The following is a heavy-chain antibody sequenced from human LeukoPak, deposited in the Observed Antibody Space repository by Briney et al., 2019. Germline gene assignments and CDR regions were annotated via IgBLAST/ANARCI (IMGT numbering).Heavy chain of an antibody. CDR3: AKESYYDSSGYWTGDYFDY. CDR1: GFTFSSYA. Sequence: GGSLRLSCAASGFTFSSYAMSWVRQAPGKGLEWVSAISGSGGSTYYADSVKGRFTISRDNSKNTLYLQMNSLRAEDTTVYYCAKESYYDSSGYWTGDYFDYWGQGTLVTVSS. J-gene: IGHJ4*02. CDR2: ISGSGGST. D-gene: IGHD3-22*01. V-gene: IGHV3-23*01.